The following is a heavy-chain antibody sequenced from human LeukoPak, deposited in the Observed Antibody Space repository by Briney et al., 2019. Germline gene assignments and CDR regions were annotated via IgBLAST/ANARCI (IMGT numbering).Heavy chain of an antibody. CDR3: AREFNILTGYYYVGAFDI. D-gene: IGHD3-9*01. Sequence: ASVKLSCKASGYTFTSYGISWVRQAPGQGLEWMGWISAYDGDTNYAHKLQGRVTMTTDTSTSTVYMELRSLRSGDTAVYYCAREFNILTGYYYVGAFDIWGQGTMVTVSS. CDR1: GYTFTSYG. V-gene: IGHV1-18*04. CDR2: ISAYDGDT. J-gene: IGHJ3*02.